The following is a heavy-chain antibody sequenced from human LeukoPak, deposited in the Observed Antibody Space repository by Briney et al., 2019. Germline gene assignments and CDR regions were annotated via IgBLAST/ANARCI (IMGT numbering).Heavy chain of an antibody. CDR1: GFTFSSYW. Sequence: PGGSLRLSCAASGFTFSSYWMSWVRQAPGKGLEWVANIKQDGSEKYYVDSVKGRFTISRDNAKNSLYLQMNSLRVEDTAVYYCARDTGGFGELYMDVWGKGTTVTISS. CDR2: IKQDGSEK. J-gene: IGHJ6*03. CDR3: ARDTGGFGELYMDV. V-gene: IGHV3-7*01. D-gene: IGHD3-10*01.